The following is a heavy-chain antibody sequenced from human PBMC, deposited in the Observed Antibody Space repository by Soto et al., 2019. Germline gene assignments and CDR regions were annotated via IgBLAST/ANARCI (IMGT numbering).Heavy chain of an antibody. D-gene: IGHD2-2*01. CDR2: IYYSGST. Sequence: LSLTCTVSGGPSSSVGYYWSWIRQHPGKGLEWIGHIYYSGSTYYSPSLKSRVAISVDTSKNQFSLKLTSVTAADTAVYFCARDIVIVPDAPSYYYYAMDVWGQGTTVTVS. CDR1: GGPSSSVGYY. V-gene: IGHV4-31*03. J-gene: IGHJ6*02. CDR3: ARDIVIVPDAPSYYYYAMDV.